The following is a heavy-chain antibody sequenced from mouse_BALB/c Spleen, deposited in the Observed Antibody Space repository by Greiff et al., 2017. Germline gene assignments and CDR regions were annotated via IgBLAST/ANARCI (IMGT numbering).Heavy chain of an antibody. D-gene: IGHD2-1*01. CDR2: ISYSGST. CDR3: ARGGNYGVYYYAMDY. Sequence: VQLQQSGPGLVKPSQSLSLTCTVTGYSITSDYAWNWIRQFPGNKLEWMGYISYSGSTSYNPSLKSRISITRDTSKNQFFLQLNSVTTEDTATYYCARGGNYGVYYYAMDYWGQGTSVTVSS. J-gene: IGHJ4*01. V-gene: IGHV3-2*02. CDR1: GYSITSDYA.